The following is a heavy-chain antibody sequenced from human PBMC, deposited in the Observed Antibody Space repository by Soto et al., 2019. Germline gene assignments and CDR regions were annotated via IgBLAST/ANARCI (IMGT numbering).Heavy chain of an antibody. CDR1: GFTFTSSA. V-gene: IGHV1-58*02. J-gene: IGHJ3*02. CDR2: IAVGSGNT. CDR3: AAFRGFWSGYRVQNLDAFDI. D-gene: IGHD3-3*01. Sequence: ASVKVSCKAFGFTFTSSAMQWVRQARGQRLEWIGWIAVGSGNTNYAQKFQERVTITRDMSTSTAYMELSSLRSEDTAVYYCAAFRGFWSGYRVQNLDAFDIWGQGTMVTVSS.